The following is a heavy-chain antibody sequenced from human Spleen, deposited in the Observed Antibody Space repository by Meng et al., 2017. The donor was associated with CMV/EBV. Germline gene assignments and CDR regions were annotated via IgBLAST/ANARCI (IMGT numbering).Heavy chain of an antibody. D-gene: IGHD3-10*01. Sequence: QVQRVQSGGEVKKPGSSVKVSCKASGGTFSSYAISWVRQAPGQGLEWMGGIIPIFGTANYAQKFQGRVTITADESTSTAYMELSSLRSEDTAVYYCARGSLLWFGESPGLFEYWGQGTLVTVSS. CDR2: IIPIFGTA. J-gene: IGHJ4*02. V-gene: IGHV1-69*12. CDR1: GGTFSSYA. CDR3: ARGSLLWFGESPGLFEY.